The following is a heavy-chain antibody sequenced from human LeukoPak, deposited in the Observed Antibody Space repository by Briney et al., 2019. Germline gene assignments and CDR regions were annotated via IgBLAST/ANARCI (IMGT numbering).Heavy chain of an antibody. D-gene: IGHD4-17*01. V-gene: IGHV4-34*01. CDR1: AGSFSNYY. CDR3: ARGSFDYGDYQIFDY. CDR2: IYHSGST. J-gene: IGHJ4*02. Sequence: SETLSLTCAVYAGSFSNYYWSWIRQPPGKGLEWIGEIYHSGSTNYNPSLKSRVTISVDTSKNQFSLKLSSVTAADTAMYYCARGSFDYGDYQIFDYWGQGTLVTISS.